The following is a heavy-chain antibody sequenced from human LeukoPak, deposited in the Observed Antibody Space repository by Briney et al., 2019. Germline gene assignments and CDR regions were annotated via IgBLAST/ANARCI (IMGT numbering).Heavy chain of an antibody. CDR3: ARGRSKRFLEWLSIYYFDY. D-gene: IGHD3-3*01. V-gene: IGHV1-8*01. CDR1: GYTFTSYD. CDR2: MNPNSGNT. Sequence: ASVKVSCKASGYTFTSYDINWVRQATGQGLEWMGWMNPNSGNTGYAQKFQGRVTMTRNTFISTAYMELSSLRSEDTAVYYCARGRSKRFLEWLSIYYFDYWGQGTLVTVSS. J-gene: IGHJ4*02.